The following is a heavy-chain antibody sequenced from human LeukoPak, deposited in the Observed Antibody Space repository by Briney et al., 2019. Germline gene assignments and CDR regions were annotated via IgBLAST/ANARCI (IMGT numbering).Heavy chain of an antibody. CDR1: GFSFNRFW. CDR2: IDEDGSEK. J-gene: IGHJ4*02. D-gene: IGHD3-22*01. CDR3: VKDRGVVLSRFDS. V-gene: IGHV3-7*01. Sequence: GGSLRLSCDASGFSFNRFWMIWVRQAPGKGLEWVANIDEDGSEKNYGDSVKGRFTVSRDNAKNSLYLQMNSLRVEDTGVYYYVKDRGVVLSRFDSWGQGVLVIVSS.